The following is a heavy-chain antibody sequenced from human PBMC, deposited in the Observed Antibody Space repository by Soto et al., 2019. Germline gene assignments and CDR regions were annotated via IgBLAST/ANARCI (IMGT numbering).Heavy chain of an antibody. CDR3: AREVYTRWRYSSGWHSYYGMDV. Sequence: ASVRVSCRAAGYACTSYAMQWVRQAPGQRLEWMGWINAGNGNTKYSQKFQGRVTITRDTSASTAYMELSSLRAEDTAVYYCAREVYTRWRYSSGWHSYYGMDVWGQGTTVTVSS. J-gene: IGHJ6*02. CDR2: INAGNGNT. CDR1: GYACTSYA. D-gene: IGHD6-19*01. V-gene: IGHV1-3*01.